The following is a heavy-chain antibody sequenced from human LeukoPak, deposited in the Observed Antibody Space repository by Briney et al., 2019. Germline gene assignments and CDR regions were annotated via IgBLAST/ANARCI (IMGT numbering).Heavy chain of an antibody. CDR1: GFTFSNSW. J-gene: IGHJ3*02. CDR2: IKCDGSEQ. CDR3: VRGVGSSTSCYVRAFDI. V-gene: IGHV3-52*01. D-gene: IGHD2-2*01. Sequence: GSLRLSCAASGFTFSNSWMHWVCQAPEKGLEWVADIKCDGSEQCYVDSVKGRLTISRDNAKNSLYLQVNSLRAEDMTVYYCVRGVGSSTSCYVRAFDIWGQGTMVTVSS.